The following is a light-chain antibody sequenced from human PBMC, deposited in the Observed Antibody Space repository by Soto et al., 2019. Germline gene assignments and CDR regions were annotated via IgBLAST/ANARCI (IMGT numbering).Light chain of an antibody. V-gene: IGKV3-15*01. Sequence: EIVMTQSPATLPVSPGERATLSCRTSQSVSSNLAWYQQKPGQAPRLLIYGASTRATGIPARFSGSGSGSEFTLTISSLQSEDFADYYCHQYNDWPYTFGQGTKLEIK. CDR1: QSVSSN. CDR2: GAS. CDR3: HQYNDWPYT. J-gene: IGKJ2*01.